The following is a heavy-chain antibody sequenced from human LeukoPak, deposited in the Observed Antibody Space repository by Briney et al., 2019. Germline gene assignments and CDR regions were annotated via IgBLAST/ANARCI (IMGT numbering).Heavy chain of an antibody. CDR1: GGSTSDYY. J-gene: IGHJ4*02. CDR3: ARGPPRTGRERYFDY. Sequence: SETLSFTCTVSGGSTSDYYWNWIRQPPGKGLEWIGYIYYRGTTNYNPSLNSRVTISLDSSKNQFSLRLNSVTAADTAIYYCARGPPRTGRERYFDYWGQGTLVSVSS. D-gene: IGHD1-1*01. CDR2: IYYRGTT. V-gene: IGHV4-59*01.